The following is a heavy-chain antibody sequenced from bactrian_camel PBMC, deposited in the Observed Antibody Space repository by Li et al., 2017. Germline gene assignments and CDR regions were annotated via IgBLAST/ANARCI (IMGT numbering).Heavy chain of an antibody. V-gene: IGHV3S55*01. D-gene: IGHD4*01. CDR3: AAYHTCPPSMIAAANRGTDFGY. Sequence: HVQLEESGGGSVHAGGSLRLSCEGSGRTYVKWCMGWFRQAPGKERERVAAILGNGSTRYDDSVQGRFTISEDNAKNSLFLQMDGLKPDDTATYYCAAYHTCPPSMIAAANRGTDFGYWGQGTQVTVS. CDR2: ILGNGST. CDR1: GRTYVKWC. J-gene: IGHJ6*01.